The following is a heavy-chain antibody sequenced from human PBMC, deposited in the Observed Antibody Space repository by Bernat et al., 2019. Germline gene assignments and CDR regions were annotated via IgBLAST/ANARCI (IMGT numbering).Heavy chain of an antibody. CDR3: ARGGFLLRYFDWLLSSYYGMDV. D-gene: IGHD3-9*01. V-gene: IGHV1-18*01. J-gene: IGHJ6*02. CDR2: ISAYNGNT. Sequence: QVQLVQSGAEVKKPGASVKVSCKASGYTFTSYGISWVRQAPGQGLEWMGWISAYNGNTNYAQKLQGRVTMTTDTSTSTAYMELRSLRSDDTAVYYCARGGFLLRYFDWLLSSYYGMDVWGQGTTVTVSS. CDR1: GYTFTSYG.